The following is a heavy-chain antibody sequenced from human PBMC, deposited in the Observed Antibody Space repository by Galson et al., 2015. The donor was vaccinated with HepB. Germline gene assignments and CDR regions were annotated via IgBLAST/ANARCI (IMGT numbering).Heavy chain of an antibody. V-gene: IGHV3-66*02. Sequence: SLRLSCAASGFTFSDYYMSWVCQAPGKGLEWVSVIYSGGSTYYADSVKGRFTISRDNSKNTLYLQMNSLRAEDTAVYYCARRPRGSGWWALDYWGQGTLVTVSS. D-gene: IGHD6-19*01. J-gene: IGHJ4*02. CDR3: ARRPRGSGWWALDY. CDR2: IYSGGST. CDR1: GFTFSDYY.